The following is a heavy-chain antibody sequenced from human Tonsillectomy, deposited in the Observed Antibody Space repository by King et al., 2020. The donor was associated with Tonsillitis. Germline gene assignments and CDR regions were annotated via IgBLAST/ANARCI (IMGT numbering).Heavy chain of an antibody. J-gene: IGHJ6*03. CDR2: ICGSGGCT. CDR3: AGTEIRGVIILDYYMDV. Sequence: QLVQSGGGLVQPGGSLRLSCAASGFTFTSYAMSWGRQAPGKGLEWVSAICGSGGCTYYADSVMGRFTISRDNSKNTLYLQMNSLRAEDTAVYYCAGTEIRGVIILDYYMDVWGKGTTVTVSS. V-gene: IGHV3-23*04. CDR1: GFTFTSYA. D-gene: IGHD3-10*01.